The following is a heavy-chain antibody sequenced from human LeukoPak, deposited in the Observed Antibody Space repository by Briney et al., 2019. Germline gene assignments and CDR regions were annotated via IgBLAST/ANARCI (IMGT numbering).Heavy chain of an antibody. J-gene: IGHJ3*01. Sequence: PGGSLGLSCVVSGFTFNKYAMSWVRQAPGKGLEWVSVISESGDKTLYAGSVRGRFTISRDNSKNTLSLQMNSLRAEDTALYYCAKGDDGDWSAFDFWGQGTMVTVSP. D-gene: IGHD2-21*02. V-gene: IGHV3-23*01. CDR1: GFTFNKYA. CDR3: AKGDDGDWSAFDF. CDR2: ISESGDKT.